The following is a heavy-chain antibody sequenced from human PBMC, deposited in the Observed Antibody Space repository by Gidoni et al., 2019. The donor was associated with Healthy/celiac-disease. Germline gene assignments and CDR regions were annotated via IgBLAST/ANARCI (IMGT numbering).Heavy chain of an antibody. CDR2: IDYSGIT. D-gene: IGHD2-2*01. Sequence: QVQLQESGPGRVKPAEPVSLTCTVSGGSVSSGSCYWSWIRQPPGKGREWIGYIDYSGITNYNPSLKSRVTISVDTSKNQFSLKLSSVTAADTAVYYCARVPYCSSTRCYAYYRMDVWGQGTTVTVSS. CDR3: ARVPYCSSTRCYAYYRMDV. CDR1: GGSVSSGSCY. V-gene: IGHV4-61*01. J-gene: IGHJ6*02.